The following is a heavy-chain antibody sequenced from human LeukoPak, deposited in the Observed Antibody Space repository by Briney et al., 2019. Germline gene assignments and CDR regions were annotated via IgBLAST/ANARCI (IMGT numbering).Heavy chain of an antibody. CDR2: ISGSGGNT. D-gene: IGHD3-10*01. CDR3: AKLDSVGAVAEYFQY. V-gene: IGHV3-23*01. Sequence: GGSLRLSCAASGFTFSSYAMSWVRQAPGKGLEWVSAISGSGGNTYYADSVKGRFTISRDNSKNTLYLQMNSLRAEDTAVYYCAKLDSVGAVAEYFQYWGQGTLVTVSS. J-gene: IGHJ1*01. CDR1: GFTFSSYA.